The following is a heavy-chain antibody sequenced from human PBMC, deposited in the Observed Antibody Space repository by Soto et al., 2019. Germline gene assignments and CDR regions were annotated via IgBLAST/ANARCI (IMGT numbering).Heavy chain of an antibody. CDR3: ARVPPNYGDYYYYGMDV. CDR2: IYYSGST. Sequence: QVQLQESGPGLVKPSETLSLTCTVSGGSISSYYWSWIRQPPGKGLEWIGYIYYSGSTNYNPSLKSRVIISVDTSKNQFSLKLSSVTAADTAVYYCARVPPNYGDYYYYGMDVW. D-gene: IGHD1-7*01. CDR1: GGSISSYY. J-gene: IGHJ6*01. V-gene: IGHV4-59*01.